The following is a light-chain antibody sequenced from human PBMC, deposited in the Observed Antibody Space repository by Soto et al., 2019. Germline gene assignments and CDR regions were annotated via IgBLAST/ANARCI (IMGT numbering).Light chain of an antibody. V-gene: IGKV2-30*02. CDR1: QSLVHSDGIAY. J-gene: IGKJ5*01. Sequence: TQSPLSLPVTLGQPASISCRSNQSLVHSDGIAYFSWFQQRPGRSPRRLIYKVSNRDSGVPARFSGSGSGTDFALKISRVEAEDVGVYYCMQGTHWPITFGQGTRLRL. CDR2: KVS. CDR3: MQGTHWPIT.